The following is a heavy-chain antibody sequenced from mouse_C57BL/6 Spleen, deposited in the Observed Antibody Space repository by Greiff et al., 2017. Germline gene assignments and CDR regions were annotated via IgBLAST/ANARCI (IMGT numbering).Heavy chain of an antibody. Sequence: DVKLQESGPGLVKPSQSLSLTCSVTGYSITSGYYWNWIRQFPGNKLEWMGYISYDGSNNYNPSLKNRISITRDTSKNQFFLKLNSVTTEDTATYYCARSTTVYFDVWGTGTTVTVSS. D-gene: IGHD1-1*01. CDR3: ARSTTVYFDV. V-gene: IGHV3-6*01. J-gene: IGHJ1*03. CDR1: GYSITSGYY. CDR2: ISYDGSN.